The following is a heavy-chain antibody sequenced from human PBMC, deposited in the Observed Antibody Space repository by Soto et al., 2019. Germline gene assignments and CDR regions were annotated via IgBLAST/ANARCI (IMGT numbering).Heavy chain of an antibody. Sequence: QLQLQESGPGLVKPSETLSLTCTVSTDSSSFTNSYWGWIRQPPGKGLQWIGSSSYNGGTFYNPSLRGRVVISFDTSKKQASRQVTSVTAADTAVYFCARHRIEVVWRGFDFWGQGSPVTVSS. J-gene: IGHJ4*02. V-gene: IGHV4-39*01. D-gene: IGHD3-10*01. CDR3: ARHRIEVVWRGFDF. CDR1: TDSSSFTNSY. CDR2: SSYNGGT.